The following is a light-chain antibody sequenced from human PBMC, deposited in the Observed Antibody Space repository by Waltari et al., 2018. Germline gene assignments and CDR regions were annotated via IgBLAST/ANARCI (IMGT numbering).Light chain of an antibody. CDR2: GAS. CDR3: QQYGSSPRT. CDR1: QSVSSSY. Sequence: EIVLTQSPGTLSLSPGERATLSCWASQSVSSSYLAWYQQKPGQAPRLLIYGASSRATGIPDRCSGRGSGTDFTLTSSRLEPEDFAVYYCQQYGSSPRTFGQGTKVEIK. J-gene: IGKJ1*01. V-gene: IGKV3-20*01.